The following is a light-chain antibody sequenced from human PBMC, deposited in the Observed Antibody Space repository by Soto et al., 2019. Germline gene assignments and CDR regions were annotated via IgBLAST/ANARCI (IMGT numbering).Light chain of an antibody. J-gene: IGKJ3*01. CDR3: QQYSSSFT. CDR2: GVS. CDR1: QSVNRGY. V-gene: IGKV3-20*01. Sequence: EIVLTQSPGTLSLSPGERATLSCRASQSVNRGYLAWYQQRPGQGPRLLIYGVSARATGIPDRFSGSGSGTDFTLTISRREPEDFAVYYCQQYSSSFTFGPGTKVDLK.